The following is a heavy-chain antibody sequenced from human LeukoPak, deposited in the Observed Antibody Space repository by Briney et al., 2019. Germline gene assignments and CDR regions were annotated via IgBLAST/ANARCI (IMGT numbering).Heavy chain of an antibody. CDR3: ARVRVLITGSGSHPYMDV. CDR2: IRSKVNSYAT. V-gene: IGHV3-73*01. CDR1: GFTFSGSA. D-gene: IGHD3-10*01. Sequence: PGGSLRLSCAASGFTFSGSAIHWVRQASGKGLEWVGRIRSKVNSYATAYAASVKGRFTISRDDSRNTAYLQMNSLKTEDTAVYYCARVRVLITGSGSHPYMDVWGKGTTVTISS. J-gene: IGHJ6*03.